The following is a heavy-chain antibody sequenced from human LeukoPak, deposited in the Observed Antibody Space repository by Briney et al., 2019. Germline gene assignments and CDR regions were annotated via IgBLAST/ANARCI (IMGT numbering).Heavy chain of an antibody. CDR1: GGSISSYY. V-gene: IGHV4-59*08. Sequence: SETLSLTCTVSGGSISSYYWSWMRQPAGKGLEWIGYIYYSGSTNYNPSLKSRVTTSLDTSKNQFSLKLSSVTAADTAVYYCARHGGVVRGEGSDGFDIWGQGTMVTVSS. J-gene: IGHJ3*02. D-gene: IGHD3-10*01. CDR2: IYYSGST. CDR3: ARHGGVVRGEGSDGFDI.